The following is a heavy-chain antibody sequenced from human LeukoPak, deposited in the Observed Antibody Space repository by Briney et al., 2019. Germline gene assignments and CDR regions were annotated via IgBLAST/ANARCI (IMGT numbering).Heavy chain of an antibody. J-gene: IGHJ4*02. V-gene: IGHV1-2*02. CDR2: INPNSGGT. D-gene: IGHD2-21*02. Sequence: GASVKVSCKAPGYTFTGYYMHWVRQAPGQGLEWMGWINPNSGGTNYAQKFQGRVTMTRDTSISTAYMELSRLRSDDTAVYYCARDRAASRVTDYWGQGTLVTVSS. CDR1: GYTFTGYY. CDR3: ARDRAASRVTDY.